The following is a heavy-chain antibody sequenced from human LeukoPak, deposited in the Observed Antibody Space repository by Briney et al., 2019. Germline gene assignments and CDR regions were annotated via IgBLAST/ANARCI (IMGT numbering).Heavy chain of an antibody. J-gene: IGHJ6*03. CDR1: GGTFSSYA. CDR2: IIPIFGTV. D-gene: IGHD5-18*01. Sequence: SVKVSCKASGGTFSSYAISWVRQAPGQGLEWMGGIIPIFGTVNYAQKFQGRVTITADKSTSTAYMELSSLRSEDTAVYYCAVVEVEKAYYYYYMDVWGKGTTVTVSS. V-gene: IGHV1-69*06. CDR3: AVVEVEKAYYYYYMDV.